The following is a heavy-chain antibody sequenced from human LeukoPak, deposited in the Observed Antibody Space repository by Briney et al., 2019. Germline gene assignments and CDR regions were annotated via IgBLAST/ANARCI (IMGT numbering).Heavy chain of an antibody. V-gene: IGHV3-23*01. J-gene: IGHJ4*02. CDR3: AKEARGSGVLRFLEWFPYYFDY. CDR2: ISGSGGST. D-gene: IGHD3-3*01. Sequence: GGSLRLSCAASGFTFSSYAMSWVRQAPGKGLEWVSAISGSGGSTYYADSVKGRFTISRDNSKNTLYLQMNSLRAEDTAVYYCAKEARGSGVLRFLEWFPYYFDYWGQGTLVTVSS. CDR1: GFTFSSYA.